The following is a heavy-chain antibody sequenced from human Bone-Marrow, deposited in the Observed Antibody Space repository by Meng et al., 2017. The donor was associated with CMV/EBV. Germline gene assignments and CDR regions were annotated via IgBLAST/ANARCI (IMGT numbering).Heavy chain of an antibody. Sequence: ASVKVSCKASGYTFTSYYMHWVRQAPGQGLEWMGIINPSGGSTSYAQKFQGRVTMTRDTSISTAYMELSRLRSDDTAVYYCARMFDITMIVGRGYYFDYWGQGTLVTVSS. CDR2: INPSGGST. D-gene: IGHD3-22*01. V-gene: IGHV1-46*01. J-gene: IGHJ4*02. CDR3: ARMFDITMIVGRGYYFDY. CDR1: GYTFTSYY.